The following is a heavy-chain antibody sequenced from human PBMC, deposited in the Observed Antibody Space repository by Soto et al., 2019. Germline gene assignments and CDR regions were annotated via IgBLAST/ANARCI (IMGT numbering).Heavy chain of an antibody. D-gene: IGHD3-10*01. CDR2: IFHTGNT. Sequence: SETLSLTCTVSGDSFSSYYWTWIRQPPGKRLEWVAYIFHTGNTNYNPSLKSRVTISVDTSKNQFSLKLRSVTPADTAVYYCAALDGALDYWGPGTLVTISS. CDR1: GDSFSSYY. J-gene: IGHJ4*02. CDR3: AALDGALDY. V-gene: IGHV4-59*01.